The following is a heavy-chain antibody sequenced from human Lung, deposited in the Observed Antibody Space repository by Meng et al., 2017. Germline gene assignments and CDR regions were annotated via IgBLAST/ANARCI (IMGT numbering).Heavy chain of an antibody. D-gene: IGHD3-3*01. CDR1: CGSISSRNW. CDR2: IYHSGRT. J-gene: IGHJ5*02. CDR3: VRGGQDQAYYDFWSGPFDP. Sequence: VAGPGRGKPSGPLSLTCACFCGSISSRNWWSWVRQSPGKGLEWIGEIYHSGRTNYNPSLESRVTISLDKSQNHFSLKVKSVTAADTAVYYCVRGGQDQAYYDFWSGPFDPWGQGTLGTVSS. V-gene: IGHV4-4*02.